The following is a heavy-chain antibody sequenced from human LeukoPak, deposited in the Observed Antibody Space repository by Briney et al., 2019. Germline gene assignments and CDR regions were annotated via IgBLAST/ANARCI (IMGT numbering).Heavy chain of an antibody. V-gene: IGHV3-23*01. CDR3: AKRGVVIRVILVGFHKEAYYFDS. CDR2: ISDSGGRT. J-gene: IGHJ4*02. Sequence: GGSLRLSCAVSGITLSNYGMSWVRQAPGKGLEWVAGISDSGGRTNYADSVKGRFTITRDNPKNTLYLQMNSLRAEDTAVYFCAKRGVVIRVILVGFHKEAYYFDSWGQGALVTVSS. CDR1: GITLSNYG. D-gene: IGHD3-22*01.